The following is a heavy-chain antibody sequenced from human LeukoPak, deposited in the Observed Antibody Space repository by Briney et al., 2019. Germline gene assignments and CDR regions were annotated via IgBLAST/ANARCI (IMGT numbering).Heavy chain of an antibody. CDR2: ISGSGGST. CDR3: AKVSIAGARLNFDY. CDR1: GFTFSSYA. V-gene: IGHV3-23*01. D-gene: IGHD6-13*01. Sequence: GGSLRLSCAASGFTFSSYAMSWLRQSPGKGLEWVSAISGSGGSTYYADSVKGRFTLPRDNSKNTLYLQINSLRAKDTPVYYFAKVSIAGARLNFDYWGQGSLVTVSS. J-gene: IGHJ4*02.